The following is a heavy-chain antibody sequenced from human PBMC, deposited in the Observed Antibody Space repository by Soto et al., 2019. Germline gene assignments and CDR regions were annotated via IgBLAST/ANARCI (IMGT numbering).Heavy chain of an antibody. V-gene: IGHV3-64D*06. Sequence: EVQLVESGGGLVQPGGSLRLTCSASGFTFSDYAMHWVRQVPGKGLEYVSVIRSDGDRIYYADSVKGRFTISRDNSKNTLFLQMNSLRPEDTAMYYCVKDHPALESWGHGTLVTVSS. CDR2: IRSDGDRI. J-gene: IGHJ5*01. CDR3: VKDHPALES. CDR1: GFTFSDYA.